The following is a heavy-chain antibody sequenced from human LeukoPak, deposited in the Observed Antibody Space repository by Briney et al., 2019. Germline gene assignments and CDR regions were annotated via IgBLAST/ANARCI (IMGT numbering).Heavy chain of an antibody. Sequence: SETLSLXCAVYGGSFSGYYWSWIRRPPGKGLESIGEINHSGGTNYNPSLKSRVTISVDTSKNQFSLKLSSVTAADTAVYYCARGPTTVTTFPFDYWGQGTLVTVSS. CDR1: GGSFSGYY. CDR3: ARGPTTVTTFPFDY. J-gene: IGHJ4*02. CDR2: INHSGGT. V-gene: IGHV4-34*01. D-gene: IGHD4-17*01.